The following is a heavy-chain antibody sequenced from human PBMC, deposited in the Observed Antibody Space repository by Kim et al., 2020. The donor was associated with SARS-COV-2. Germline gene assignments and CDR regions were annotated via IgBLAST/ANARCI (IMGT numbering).Heavy chain of an antibody. V-gene: IGHV4-39*01. CDR2: MYYSGSS. J-gene: IGHJ4*02. CDR3: ARHLGYYLSPMTS. Sequence: SETLSLTCTVSGGSISSSSYYWGWIRQPPGKGLEWIGNMYYSGSSYYNPSLKSRVTISVDTSKNQFSLKLSSVTAADTAVYYCARHLGYYLSPMTSWGQGTLVTVSS. CDR1: GGSISSSSYY. D-gene: IGHD4-17*01.